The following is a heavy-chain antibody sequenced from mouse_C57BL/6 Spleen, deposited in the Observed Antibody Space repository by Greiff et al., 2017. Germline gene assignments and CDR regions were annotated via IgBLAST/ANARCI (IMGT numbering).Heavy chain of an antibody. J-gene: IGHJ2*01. CDR1: GYAFSSYW. V-gene: IGHV1-80*01. CDR2: IYPGDGDT. D-gene: IGHD1-1*01. CDR3: ARCPYYYGSSMYYFDY. Sequence: QVQLQQSGAELVKPGASVKISCKASGYAFSSYWMNWVKQRPGKGLEWIGQIYPGDGDTNYNGKFKGKATLTADKSSSTAYMQLSSLTSEDSAVYCCARCPYYYGSSMYYFDYWGQGTTLTVSS.